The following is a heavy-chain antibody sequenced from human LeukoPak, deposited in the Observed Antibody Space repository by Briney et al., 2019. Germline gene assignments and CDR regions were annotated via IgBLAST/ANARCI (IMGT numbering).Heavy chain of an antibody. J-gene: IGHJ4*02. Sequence: GGSLRLSCAASGFTFSSYGMHWVRQAPGKGLEWVAFIRYDGSNKYYADSVKGRFTISRDNSKNTLYLQMNSLRAEDTAVYYCAKALGSGSFLDDYWGQGTLVTVSS. V-gene: IGHV3-30*02. D-gene: IGHD3-10*01. CDR2: IRYDGSNK. CDR3: AKALGSGSFLDDY. CDR1: GFTFSSYG.